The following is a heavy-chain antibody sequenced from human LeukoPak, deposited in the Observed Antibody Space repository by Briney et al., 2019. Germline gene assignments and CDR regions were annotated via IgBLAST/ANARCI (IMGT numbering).Heavy chain of an antibody. Sequence: GASVKVSCKASGYTFTSYGISWVRQAPGQGLEWMGWISAYNGNANYAQKLQGRVTMTTDTSTSTACMELRSLRSDDTAVYCCALGGFGGPVDYWGQGTLVTVSS. V-gene: IGHV1-18*01. D-gene: IGHD3-16*01. CDR2: ISAYNGNA. CDR1: GYTFTSYG. CDR3: ALGGFGGPVDY. J-gene: IGHJ4*02.